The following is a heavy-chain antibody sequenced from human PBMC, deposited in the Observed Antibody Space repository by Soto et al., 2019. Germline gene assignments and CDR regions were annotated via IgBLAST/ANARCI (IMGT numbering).Heavy chain of an antibody. J-gene: IGHJ3*02. V-gene: IGHV3-11*01. CDR3: ARVSVAGTYDAFDI. Sequence: GGSLRLSCAASGFTFSDYYMSWIRQAPGKGLECVSYISSSGSTIYYADSVKGRFTISRDNAKNSLYLQMNSLRAEDTAVYYCARVSVAGTYDAFDIWGQGTMVTVSS. CDR2: ISSSGSTI. CDR1: GFTFSDYY. D-gene: IGHD6-19*01.